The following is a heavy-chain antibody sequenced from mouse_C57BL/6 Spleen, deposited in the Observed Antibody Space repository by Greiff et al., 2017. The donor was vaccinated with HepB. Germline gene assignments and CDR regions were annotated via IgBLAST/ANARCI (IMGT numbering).Heavy chain of an antibody. Sequence: VQLQQSGAELVRPGTSVKVSCKASGYAFTNYLIEWVKQRPGQGLEWIGVINPGSGGTNYNEKFKGKATLTADKSSSTAYMQLSSLTSEDSAVYFCAREGGTTPYWGQGTSVTVSS. D-gene: IGHD1-1*01. CDR2: INPGSGGT. CDR3: AREGGTTPY. V-gene: IGHV1-54*01. CDR1: GYAFTNYL. J-gene: IGHJ4*01.